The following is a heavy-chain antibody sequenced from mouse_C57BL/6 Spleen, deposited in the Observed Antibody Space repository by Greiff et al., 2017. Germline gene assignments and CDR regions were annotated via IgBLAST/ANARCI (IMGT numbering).Heavy chain of an antibody. D-gene: IGHD2-1*01. V-gene: IGHV5-16*01. Sequence: EVMLVESEGGLVQPGSSMKLSCTASGFTFSDYYMAWVRQVPEKGLEWVANINYDGSSTYYLDSLKSRFIISRDNAKNILYLQMSSLKSEDTATYYCAREGDYGNYVGYFDVWGTGTTVTVSS. J-gene: IGHJ1*03. CDR2: INYDGSST. CDR1: GFTFSDYY. CDR3: AREGDYGNYVGYFDV.